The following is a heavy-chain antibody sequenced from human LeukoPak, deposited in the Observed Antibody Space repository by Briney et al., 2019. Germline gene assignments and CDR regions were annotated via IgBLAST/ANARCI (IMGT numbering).Heavy chain of an antibody. V-gene: IGHV4-59*12. CDR1: GGSISSYY. J-gene: IGHJ3*02. CDR3: ARDLDDFWSGSRAGSAFDI. CDR2: LSYSGST. D-gene: IGHD3-3*01. Sequence: SENLSLTCTVSGGSISSYYWCWIRQPPGKGLEWFGYLSYSGSTNYNPSLKSRVTISVDTSKNQFSLKLSSVTAADTAVYYCARDLDDFWSGSRAGSAFDIWGQGTMVTVSS.